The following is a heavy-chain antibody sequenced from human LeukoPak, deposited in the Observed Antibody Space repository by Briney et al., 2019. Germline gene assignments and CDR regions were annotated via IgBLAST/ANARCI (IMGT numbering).Heavy chain of an antibody. V-gene: IGHV1-2*02. CDR2: VVPLTGGT. D-gene: IGHD3-16*01. Sequence: GASVKVSCKTSGYSFVGYYIHWVRQAPGQGLEWMGWVVPLTGGTKYAPRFQGRVTMTRDTSISTAYMEVTSLKLDDTAMYYCAKGDSFDTWGQGTLVTVSS. CDR3: AKGDSFDT. J-gene: IGHJ4*02. CDR1: GYSFVGYY.